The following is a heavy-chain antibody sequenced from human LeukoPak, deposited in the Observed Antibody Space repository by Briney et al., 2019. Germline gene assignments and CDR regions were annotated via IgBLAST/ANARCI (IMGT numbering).Heavy chain of an antibody. CDR1: GGTFSSYA. V-gene: IGHV1-69*04. CDR3: ARAPNVRATELDY. Sequence: SVKASCKASGGTFSSYAISWVRQAPGQGLEWMGRIIPILGIANYAQKFQGRVTITADKSTSTAYMELSSLRSEDTAVYYCARAPNVRATELDYWGQGTLVTVSS. D-gene: IGHD1-26*01. CDR2: IIPILGIA. J-gene: IGHJ4*02.